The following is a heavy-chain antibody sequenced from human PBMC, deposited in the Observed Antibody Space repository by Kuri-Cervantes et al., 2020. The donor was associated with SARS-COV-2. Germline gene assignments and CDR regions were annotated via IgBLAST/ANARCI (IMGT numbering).Heavy chain of an antibody. D-gene: IGHD1-1*01. V-gene: IGHV1-69*11. J-gene: IGHJ4*02. CDR2: IVPIIGPV. CDR3: ARIASSLGTDF. CDR1: GGTFSSYA. Sequence: SVKVSCKASGGTFSSYAISWVRQAPGQGLEWMGRIVPIIGPVHYAQGFQGRLTITADESTSTTYMELSSLRYEDTAVYYCARIASSLGTDFWGQGSLVTVSS.